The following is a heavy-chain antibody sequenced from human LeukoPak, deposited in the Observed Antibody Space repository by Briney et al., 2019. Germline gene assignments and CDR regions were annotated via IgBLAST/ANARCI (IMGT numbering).Heavy chain of an antibody. Sequence: GGSLRLSCAASGFTFSSYEMNWVRQAPGKGLEWVSSISSSSSYIYYAHSVKGRFTISRDNAKNTLYLQMNSLRAEDTAVYYCARDLTDPPYYYYYIDVWGKGTTVTISS. CDR2: ISSSSSYI. J-gene: IGHJ6*03. CDR3: ARDLTDPPYYYYYIDV. CDR1: GFTFSSYE. V-gene: IGHV3-21*01.